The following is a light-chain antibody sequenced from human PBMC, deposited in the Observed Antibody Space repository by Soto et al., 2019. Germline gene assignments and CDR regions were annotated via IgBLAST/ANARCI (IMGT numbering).Light chain of an antibody. V-gene: IGKV3-20*01. CDR2: GTS. J-gene: IGKJ2*01. CDR1: QSVSSSY. CDR3: KQYGNSPYT. Sequence: DIVLTQSPGTLSLSPGERATLSCRASQSVSSSYLTWYQQKPGQAPRLLIYGTSSRATGIPDRFSGSGSGTDFSLTISRLEPEDFAVYYCKQYGNSPYTFGQGTKLEIK.